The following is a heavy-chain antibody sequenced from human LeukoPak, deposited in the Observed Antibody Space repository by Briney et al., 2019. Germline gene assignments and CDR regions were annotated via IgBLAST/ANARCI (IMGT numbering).Heavy chain of an antibody. CDR2: INPDGSTT. Sequence: EAGGSLRLSCAASGFTLSSYWMHWVRQVPGKGLVWVSRINPDGSTTTYADSVKGRFTISRDNAKNTLYLQMNSLRAEDTAVYYCARDLITMVRGSPDDAFDIWGQGTMVTVSS. V-gene: IGHV3-74*01. CDR3: ARDLITMVRGSPDDAFDI. D-gene: IGHD3-10*01. J-gene: IGHJ3*02. CDR1: GFTLSSYW.